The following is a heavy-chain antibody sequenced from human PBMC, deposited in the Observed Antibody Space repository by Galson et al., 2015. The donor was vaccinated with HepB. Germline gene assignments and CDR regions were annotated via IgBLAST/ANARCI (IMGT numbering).Heavy chain of an antibody. V-gene: IGHV3-30-3*01. J-gene: IGHJ4*02. CDR2: ISYDGSNK. Sequence: SLRLSCAASGFTFSSYAMHWVRQAPGTGLEWVAVISYDGSNKYYADSVKGRFTISRDNSKNTLYLQMNSLRAEDTAVYYCARDFLQHYYDSSGYSLSIDYWVQGTLVTVSS. D-gene: IGHD3-22*01. CDR3: ARDFLQHYYDSSGYSLSIDY. CDR1: GFTFSSYA.